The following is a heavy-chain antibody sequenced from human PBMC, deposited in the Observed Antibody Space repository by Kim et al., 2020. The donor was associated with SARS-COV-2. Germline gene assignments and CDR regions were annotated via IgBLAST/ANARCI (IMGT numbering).Heavy chain of an antibody. CDR2: VSAGGGSA. CDR3: ARGRRLVAGEGVSWYFDL. CDR1: EFTFSTFA. J-gene: IGHJ2*01. D-gene: IGHD6-19*01. V-gene: IGHV3-23*01. Sequence: GGSLRLSCAASEFTFSTFALSWVRQVPGKGLEWVSHVSAGGGSAYYADSVKGRFTVSRDNLKNTVDLQMTSLRTEDTAVYYCARGRRLVAGEGVSWYFDLWGRGTLLSVSS.